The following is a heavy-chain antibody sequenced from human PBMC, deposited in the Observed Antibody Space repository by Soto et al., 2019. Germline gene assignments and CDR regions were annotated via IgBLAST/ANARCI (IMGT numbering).Heavy chain of an antibody. CDR1: GGTFNTYT. CDR3: ASLNNWSSGDGRIDV. Sequence: QVQLVQSGAEMKKPGSSVKVSCKASGGTFNTYTISWVRQVPGQGLEWMGGIMPLYAKPTYAQPFLGRLTIAAYEHMSTVYMELSSLRSEDTALYYCASLNNWSSGDGRIDVWGRGTAVSVSS. D-gene: IGHD1-26*01. V-gene: IGHV1-69*01. J-gene: IGHJ6*02. CDR2: IMPLYAKP.